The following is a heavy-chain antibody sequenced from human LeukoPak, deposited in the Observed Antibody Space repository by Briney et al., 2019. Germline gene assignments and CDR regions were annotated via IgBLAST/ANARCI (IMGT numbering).Heavy chain of an antibody. V-gene: IGHV3-48*01. CDR3: ARDLVVPTAILSGDY. CDR1: GFTFSSYG. D-gene: IGHD2-2*02. J-gene: IGHJ4*02. Sequence: GGSLRLSCAASGFTFSSYGMHWVRQAPGKGLEWVSYISSSSSTIYYADSVKGRFTISRDNAKNSLYLQMNSLRAEDTAVYYCARDLVVPTAILSGDYWGQGTLVTVSS. CDR2: ISSSSSTI.